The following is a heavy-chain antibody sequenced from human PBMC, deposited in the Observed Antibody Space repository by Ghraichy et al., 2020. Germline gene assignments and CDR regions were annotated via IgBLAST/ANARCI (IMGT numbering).Heavy chain of an antibody. CDR1: GGSISSYY. CDR3: AREGTAAAAGDY. Sequence: SETLSLTCTVSGGSISSYYWSWIRQPAGKGLEWIGRIYNSGSTNYNPSLKSRVTMSVDTSKNQFSLKLSSVTAADTAVYYCAREGTAAAAGDYWGQGTLVTVSS. J-gene: IGHJ4*02. CDR2: IYNSGST. V-gene: IGHV4-4*07. D-gene: IGHD6-13*01.